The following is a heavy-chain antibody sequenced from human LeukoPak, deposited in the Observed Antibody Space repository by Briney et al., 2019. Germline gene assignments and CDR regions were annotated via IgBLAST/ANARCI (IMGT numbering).Heavy chain of an antibody. V-gene: IGHV4-61*01. CDR2: IYYSGST. J-gene: IGHJ6*04. CDR3: ARGVGYCSSTSCYAGTYYYYGMDV. CDR1: GGSVSSGSYY. Sequence: SETLSLTCTVSGGSVSSGSYYWSWIRQPPGKGLEWFGYIYYSGSTNYNPSLKSRVTISVDTSKNQFSLKLSSVTAADTAVYYCARGVGYCSSTSCYAGTYYYYGMDVWGKGTTVTVSS. D-gene: IGHD2-2*01.